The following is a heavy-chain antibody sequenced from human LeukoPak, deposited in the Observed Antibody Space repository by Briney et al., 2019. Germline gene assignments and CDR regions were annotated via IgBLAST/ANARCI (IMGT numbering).Heavy chain of an antibody. Sequence: GASVKVSCEAFGYTFTSNYMHWVRQAPGQGPEWMGAISPSGGSTTYAQKFQGRVTMTEDTSTDTAYMELSSLRSEDTAVYYCATDGRGPGYSGYEVKWGQGTLVTVSS. D-gene: IGHD5-12*01. CDR1: GYTFTSNY. CDR3: ATDGRGPGYSGYEVK. CDR2: ISPSGGST. V-gene: IGHV1-46*01. J-gene: IGHJ4*02.